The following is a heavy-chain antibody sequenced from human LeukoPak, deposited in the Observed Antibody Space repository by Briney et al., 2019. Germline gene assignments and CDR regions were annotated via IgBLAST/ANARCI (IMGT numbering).Heavy chain of an antibody. J-gene: IGHJ4*02. CDR3: TTDTFGARDS. CDR2: INEDGSST. D-gene: IGHD3-10*01. V-gene: IGHV3-74*01. CDR1: GYTFSRYW. Sequence: GGSLRLSXAXXGYTFSRYWMHWVRQGPGKGLVWVSRINEDGSSTSYAESVRGRFTISRDNAKNTLYLQMNSLRAEDAAVYYCTTDTFGARDSWGQGTLVTVSS.